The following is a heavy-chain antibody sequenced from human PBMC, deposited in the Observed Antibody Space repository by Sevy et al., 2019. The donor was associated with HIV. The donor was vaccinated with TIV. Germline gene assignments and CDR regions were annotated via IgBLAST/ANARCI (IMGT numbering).Heavy chain of an antibody. V-gene: IGHV3-13*01. CDR1: AFTFSSYD. J-gene: IGHJ3*01. CDR3: ARETAADDFDV. CDR2: IGLSGDT. Sequence: GGSLRLSCAATAFTFSSYDMHWVRQVAGKGLEWVSSIGLSGDTYFAGSAKGRFTISRDNVKNYLYLQMSSLRAGDTAVYYCARETAADDFDVWGQGTFVTVSS. D-gene: IGHD6-13*01.